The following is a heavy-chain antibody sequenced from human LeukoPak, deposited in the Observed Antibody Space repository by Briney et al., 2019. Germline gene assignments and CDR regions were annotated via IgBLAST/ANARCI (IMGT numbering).Heavy chain of an antibody. J-gene: IGHJ3*02. V-gene: IGHV3-53*01. CDR1: GFTVSSNY. CDR3: AKDLYGDYVDAFDI. Sequence: GGSLRLSCAASGFTVSSNYMTWVRQAPGEGLEWVSVVYSCVSTYYADSVKGRFTISRDNSKNTLYLQMNSLRAEDTAVYYCAKDLYGDYVDAFDIWGQGTMVTVSS. CDR2: VYSCVST. D-gene: IGHD4-17*01.